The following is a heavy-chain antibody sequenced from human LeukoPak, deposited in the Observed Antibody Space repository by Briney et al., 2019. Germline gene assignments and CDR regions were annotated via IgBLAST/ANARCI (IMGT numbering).Heavy chain of an antibody. CDR3: ARKLGYCSGGSCYSWFDP. Sequence: GASVKVSCKASGYTFTGYYMHWVRQAPGQGLEWMGWINPNSGGTNYAQKFQGRVTMTRDTSISTAYMELSRLRPDDTAVYYCARKLGYCSGGSCYSWFDPWGQGTLVTVSS. J-gene: IGHJ5*02. CDR2: INPNSGGT. CDR1: GYTFTGYY. V-gene: IGHV1-2*02. D-gene: IGHD2-15*01.